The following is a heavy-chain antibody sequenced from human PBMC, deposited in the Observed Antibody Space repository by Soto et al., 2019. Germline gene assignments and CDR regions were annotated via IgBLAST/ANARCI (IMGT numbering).Heavy chain of an antibody. D-gene: IGHD3-10*01. CDR2: IYYRGNT. J-gene: IGHJ3*01. V-gene: IGHV4-59*01. Sequence: SETLSLTCTVSGDSISGYYWTWIRQPPGKGLEWIGYIYYRGNTHYSPSLKSRVSMSVDTSKNQFSLKLISVTAADTAVYYCARNATMNRGGVDVFDVWGPGTVVTVSS. CDR1: GDSISGYY. CDR3: ARNATMNRGGVDVFDV.